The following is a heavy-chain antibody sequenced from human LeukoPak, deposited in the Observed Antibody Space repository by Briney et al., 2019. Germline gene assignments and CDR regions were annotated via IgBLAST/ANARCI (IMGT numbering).Heavy chain of an antibody. V-gene: IGHV4-39*01. CDR2: IYYSGST. D-gene: IGHD1-1*01. J-gene: IGHJ2*01. Sequence: SETLSLTCTVSGGSISSSSSYWGWIRQPPGKGLEWIGSIYYSGSTYYNPSLKSRVTISVDTSKNQFSLKLSSVTAADTAVYYCARPRTAWSSHWYFEVWGRGTLVTVSS. CDR3: ARPRTAWSSHWYFEV. CDR1: GGSISSSSSY.